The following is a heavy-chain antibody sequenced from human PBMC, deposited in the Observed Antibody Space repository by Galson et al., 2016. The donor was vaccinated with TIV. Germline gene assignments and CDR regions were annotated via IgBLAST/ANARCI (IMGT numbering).Heavy chain of an antibody. Sequence: SVKVSCKASGGTLDNFAFNRVRQAPGQGLEWMGGILPISRTANYAQKFQGRVTFTTDESTSTAYMELSSLRSDDTAVYYCARDVPCGGACYFFDYWGQGTLLTVSA. CDR2: ILPISRTA. V-gene: IGHV1-69*05. D-gene: IGHD2-21*02. J-gene: IGHJ4*02. CDR1: GGTLDNFA. CDR3: ARDVPCGGACYFFDY.